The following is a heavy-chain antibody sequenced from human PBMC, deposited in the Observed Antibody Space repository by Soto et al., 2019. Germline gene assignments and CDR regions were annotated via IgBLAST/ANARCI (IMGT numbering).Heavy chain of an antibody. D-gene: IGHD6-19*01. CDR2: ISGSGGST. CDR1: GFTFSSYA. Sequence: GGSLRLSCAASGFTFSSYAMSWVRQAPGKGRGWVSAISGSGGSTYYADSMKGRFTISRANSKNTLYLQRNSLRAEDTAVYYCAKGGSSGCYYYGMDVWGQGTTVTVSS. CDR3: AKGGSSGCYYYGMDV. V-gene: IGHV3-23*01. J-gene: IGHJ6*02.